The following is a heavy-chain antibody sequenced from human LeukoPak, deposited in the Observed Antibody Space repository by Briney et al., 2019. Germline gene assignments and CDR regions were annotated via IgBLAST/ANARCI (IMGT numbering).Heavy chain of an antibody. V-gene: IGHV4-59*01. D-gene: IGHD3-22*01. J-gene: IGHJ4*02. Sequence: SETLSLTCTVSGGSISSYYWSWIRQPPGKGLEWIGYIYCSGSTNYNLSLKSRVTISVDTSKNQFSLKLSSVTAADTAVYYCARHAYDSSGYYSFRPFDYWGQGTLVTVSS. CDR2: IYCSGST. CDR1: GGSISSYY. CDR3: ARHAYDSSGYYSFRPFDY.